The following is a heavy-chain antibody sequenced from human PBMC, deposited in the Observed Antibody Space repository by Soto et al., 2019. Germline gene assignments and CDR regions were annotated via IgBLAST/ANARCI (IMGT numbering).Heavy chain of an antibody. CDR3: ARGGSIYYYYYGMDV. D-gene: IGHD1-26*01. V-gene: IGHV3-7*03. CDR1: GFTFSSYW. Sequence: GGSLRLSCAASGFTFSSYWMSWVRQAPGKGLEWVANIKQDGSEKYYVDSVKGRFTIPRDNAKNSLYLQMNSLRAEDTAVYYCARGGSIYYYYYGMDVWGQGTTVTVSS. J-gene: IGHJ6*02. CDR2: IKQDGSEK.